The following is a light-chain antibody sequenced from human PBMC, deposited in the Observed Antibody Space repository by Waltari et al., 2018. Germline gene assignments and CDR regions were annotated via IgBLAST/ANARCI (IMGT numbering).Light chain of an antibody. Sequence: DIQMTQSPSSLSASVGDSVTITFRASQSISTFLNWYQQKEGRAPKLLIYAASTLQRGVPSRFSGSGAGSDFTLTISSLQPEDSATYHCQESVSTPKGTFGPGTKVEIK. J-gene: IGKJ3*01. CDR3: QESVSTPKGT. CDR1: QSISTF. V-gene: IGKV1-39*01. CDR2: AAS.